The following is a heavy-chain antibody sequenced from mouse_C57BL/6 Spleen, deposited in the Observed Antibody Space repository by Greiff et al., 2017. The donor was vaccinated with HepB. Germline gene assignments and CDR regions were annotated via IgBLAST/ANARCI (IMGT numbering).Heavy chain of an antibody. J-gene: IGHJ4*01. CDR2: IWSGGST. CDR3: ARRDPYAMDY. Sequence: QVHVKQSGPGLVQPSQSLSITCTVSGFSLTSYGVHWVRQSPGKGLEWLGVIWSGGSTDYNAAFISRLSISKDNSKSQVFFKMNSLQADDTAIYYCARRDPYAMDYWGQGTSVTVSS. D-gene: IGHD3-3*01. V-gene: IGHV2-2*01. CDR1: GFSLTSYG.